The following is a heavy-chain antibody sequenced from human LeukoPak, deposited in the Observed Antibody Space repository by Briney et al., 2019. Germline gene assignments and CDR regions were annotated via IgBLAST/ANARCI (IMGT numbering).Heavy chain of an antibody. CDR2: MSPNSGNT. CDR1: GYTFTSYD. D-gene: IGHD1-26*01. V-gene: IGHV1-8*03. J-gene: IGHJ4*02. Sequence: ASVKVSCKASGYTFTSYDINWVRQATGQGLEWMGRMSPNSGNTGYAQKFQGRVTITRNTSISTAYMELSSLRSEDTAVYYCARGAKWELDYWGQGTLVTVSS. CDR3: ARGAKWELDY.